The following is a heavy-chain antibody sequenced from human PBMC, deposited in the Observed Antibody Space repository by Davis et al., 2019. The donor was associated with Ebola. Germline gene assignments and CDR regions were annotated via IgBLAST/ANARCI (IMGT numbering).Heavy chain of an antibody. CDR1: GYSFTSYW. D-gene: IGHD3-10*01. CDR3: ARFLTYYYGLGSYYEGDGYFDY. CDR2: IYPGDSDT. Sequence: GESLKISCKGSGYSFTSYWIGWVRQMPGKGLESMGIIYPGDSDTRYSPSFQGQVTISADKSISTAYLQWSSLKASDTAMYYCARFLTYYYGLGSYYEGDGYFDYWGQGTLVTVSS. V-gene: IGHV5-51*01. J-gene: IGHJ4*02.